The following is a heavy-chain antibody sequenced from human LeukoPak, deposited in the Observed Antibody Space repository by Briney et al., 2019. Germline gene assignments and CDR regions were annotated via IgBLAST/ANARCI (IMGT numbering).Heavy chain of an antibody. CDR3: ARDYYDSSGAISFDY. J-gene: IGHJ4*02. D-gene: IGHD3-22*01. Sequence: GGSLRLSCVASGFTFSIYDMHWVRQAPGKGLEWVAVISYDGSDKYYTDSVKGRFTISRDNSKNTLYLQMNSLRSEDTAVYYCARDYYDSSGAISFDYWGQGTLVTVSS. CDR2: ISYDGSDK. V-gene: IGHV3-30-3*01. CDR1: GFTFSIYD.